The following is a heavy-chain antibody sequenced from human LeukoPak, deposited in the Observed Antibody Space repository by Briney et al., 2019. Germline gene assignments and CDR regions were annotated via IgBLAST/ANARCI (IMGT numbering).Heavy chain of an antibody. Sequence: ASVTVSCKASGYTFTSYGISWVRQAPGQGLEWMGWISAYDGNTNYAQKLQGRVTMTRNTSISTAYMELSSLRSEDTAVYYCARGVPPHYDFWSGYLYYFDYWGQGTLVTVSS. CDR3: ARGVPPHYDFWSGYLYYFDY. J-gene: IGHJ4*02. V-gene: IGHV1-18*01. CDR1: GYTFTSYG. D-gene: IGHD3-3*01. CDR2: ISAYDGNT.